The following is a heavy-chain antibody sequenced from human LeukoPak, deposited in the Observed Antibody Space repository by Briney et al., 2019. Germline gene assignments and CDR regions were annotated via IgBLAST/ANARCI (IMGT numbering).Heavy chain of an antibody. J-gene: IGHJ3*02. D-gene: IGHD2-21*02. CDR1: GFTFSSYG. Sequence: HSGGSLRLSCAASGFTFSSYGMSWVRQAPGKGLEWVAVISYDGSNKYYADSVKGRFTISRDNSKNTLYLQMNSLRAEDTAVYYCAKLAFVVVTAITPLDAFDIWGQGAMVTVSS. V-gene: IGHV3-30*18. CDR2: ISYDGSNK. CDR3: AKLAFVVVTAITPLDAFDI.